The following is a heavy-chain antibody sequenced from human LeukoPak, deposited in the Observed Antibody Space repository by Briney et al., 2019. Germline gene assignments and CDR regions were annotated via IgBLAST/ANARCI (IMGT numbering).Heavy chain of an antibody. CDR3: AKYFASGSYYKLPH. Sequence: GGSLRLSCAASGFTFGNYAMHWVRQTPGKGLEWVAVISYDGSATYYADSVKGRFTISRDTSENTLYLQMNSLRAEDTAVYYCAKYFASGSYYKLPHWGQGTLVTVSS. J-gene: IGHJ1*01. CDR2: ISYDGSAT. D-gene: IGHD3-10*01. V-gene: IGHV3-30*01. CDR1: GFTFGNYA.